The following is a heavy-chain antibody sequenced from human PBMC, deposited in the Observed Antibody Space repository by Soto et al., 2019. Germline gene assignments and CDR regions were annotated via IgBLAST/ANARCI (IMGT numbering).Heavy chain of an antibody. Sequence: EVQLVESGGGLLQPGGSLRLSCAVSGSTFSNDWMHWVRQAPGKGLVWVSHINSDGSSTNYADFVKGRFTIARDNAKNTVYLQRTSLRAEDTAVYYCARDRSYSLDVWGQGARVTVSS. J-gene: IGHJ6*02. V-gene: IGHV3-74*01. CDR2: INSDGSST. CDR1: GSTFSNDW. CDR3: ARDRSYSLDV.